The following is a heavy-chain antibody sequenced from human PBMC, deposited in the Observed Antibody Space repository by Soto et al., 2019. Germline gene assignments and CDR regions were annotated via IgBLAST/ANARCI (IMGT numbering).Heavy chain of an antibody. CDR3: ARQWELSGYYYGMDV. J-gene: IGHJ6*02. CDR1: GYTFTSYD. CDR2: MNPNSGNT. V-gene: IGHV1-8*01. Sequence: ASVKVSCKASGYTFTSYDINWVRQASGQGLEWMGWMNPNSGNTGYAQKFQGRVTMTRDTSKSTAYMELSSLRSEDTAVYYCARQWELSGYYYGMDVWGQGTTVTAP. D-gene: IGHD1-26*01.